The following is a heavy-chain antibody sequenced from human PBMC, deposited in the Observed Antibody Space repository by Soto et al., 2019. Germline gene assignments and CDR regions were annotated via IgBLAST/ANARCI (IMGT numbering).Heavy chain of an antibody. J-gene: IGHJ4*02. D-gene: IGHD3-10*01. CDR3: ASPSMLRGVIAFDQ. V-gene: IGHV4-31*01. CDR2: TFYSAST. Sequence: SETLSLTCTASGVSISSAGYYWSWIRHHPGKGLEWIGTTFYSASTYYNPSLKSATSISVDTSKNQFSLNLSSVTAADTAVYHWASPSMLRGVIAFDQWGPGIQVTVSS. CDR1: GVSISSAGYY.